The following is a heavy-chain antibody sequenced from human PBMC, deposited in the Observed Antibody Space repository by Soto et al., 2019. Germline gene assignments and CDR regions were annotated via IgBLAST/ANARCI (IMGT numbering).Heavy chain of an antibody. CDR1: GYAFSAYA. V-gene: IGHV1-3*01. J-gene: IGHJ6*02. Sequence: ASGKVSCKASGYAFSAYAIHWVRHAPGQSLEWMGWINPDNGDTKPSQKFQGRVTITRDTSASTVHMELNSLKSEDMAVYYCARRLNGDFSNGLEVWGQGTTVTVSS. CDR2: INPDNGDT. D-gene: IGHD3-16*01. CDR3: ARRLNGDFSNGLEV.